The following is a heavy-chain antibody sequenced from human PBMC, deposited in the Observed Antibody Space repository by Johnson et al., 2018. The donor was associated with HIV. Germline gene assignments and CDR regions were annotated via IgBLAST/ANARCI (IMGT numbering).Heavy chain of an antibody. D-gene: IGHD5-24*01. CDR1: GFTFNFHW. V-gene: IGHV3-7*01. J-gene: IGHJ3*02. Sequence: VQLVESGGGLVQPGGSRRLSCAGSGFTFNFHWMTWVRQAPGKGLEWVANIKQDGSQKSYVDSVKGRFTISRDNSKNTLYLQMNSLRAEDTAVYYCARDHSRDEAFDIWGQGTMVTVSS. CDR3: ARDHSRDEAFDI. CDR2: IKQDGSQK.